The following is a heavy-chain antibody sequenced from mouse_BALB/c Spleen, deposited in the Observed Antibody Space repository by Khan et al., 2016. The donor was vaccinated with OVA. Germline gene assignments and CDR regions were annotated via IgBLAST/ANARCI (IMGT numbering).Heavy chain of an antibody. CDR3: FKGHFDY. V-gene: IGHV9-2-1*01. J-gene: IGHJ2*01. CDR1: GYTFTDYS. CDR2: INTATGEP. Sequence: QIQLVQSGPELKKPGETVKLSCKASGYTFTDYSMHWVKQAPGKGLKWMGWINTATGEPTYADDFKGRFAFSLETSVSTAYLQIYNLKNEDTATYFCFKGHFDYWGQGTTLTVSS. D-gene: IGHD1-3*01.